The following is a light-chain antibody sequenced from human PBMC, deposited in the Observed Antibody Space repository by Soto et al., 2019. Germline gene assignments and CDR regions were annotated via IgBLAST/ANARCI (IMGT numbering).Light chain of an antibody. CDR1: QGIRND. V-gene: IGKV1-6*01. Sequence: AIQMTQSPSSLSASVGDRVTITCRASQGIRNDLGWYQQKPGKAPKLLISAASTLQSGDPSRFSGSGSGTDFILTISSLRPEDFATYYCLQDYNFPYTFGQGTKV. J-gene: IGKJ2*01. CDR2: AAS. CDR3: LQDYNFPYT.